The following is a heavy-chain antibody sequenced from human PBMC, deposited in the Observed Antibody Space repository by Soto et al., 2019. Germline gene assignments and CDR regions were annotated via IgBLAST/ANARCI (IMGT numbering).Heavy chain of an antibody. CDR1: GGSIRDYF. D-gene: IGHD4-17*01. CDR3: ARVGGDDFGDSGGFDY. V-gene: IGHV4-59*01. J-gene: IGHJ4*02. Sequence: QVQLQESGPGLVKPSETLSLTCTVSGGSIRDYFWTWIRQPPGKGLECIGYIYYSGRTNYTPSLESRVSIAVDTSKNLFSLQLRSVTAADAAVYYCARVGGDDFGDSGGFDYWGQGSLVTVSS. CDR2: IYYSGRT.